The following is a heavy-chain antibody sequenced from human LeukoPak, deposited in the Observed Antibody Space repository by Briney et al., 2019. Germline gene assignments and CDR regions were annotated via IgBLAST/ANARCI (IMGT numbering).Heavy chain of an antibody. V-gene: IGHV3-23*01. D-gene: IGHD4-23*01. CDR1: GFTFSTYA. J-gene: IGHJ2*01. CDR3: ARGYGGFSDWYFDL. Sequence: GGSLRLSCAASGFTFSTYAMNWVRQAPGKGLEWVSGISGSGGSTYYADSVKGRFTISRDNAKNTLYLQMNSLRADDTAVYYCARGYGGFSDWYFDLWGRGTLVIVSS. CDR2: ISGSGGST.